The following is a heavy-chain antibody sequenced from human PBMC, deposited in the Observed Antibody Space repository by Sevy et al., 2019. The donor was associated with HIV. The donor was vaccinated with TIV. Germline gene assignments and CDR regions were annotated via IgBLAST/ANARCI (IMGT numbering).Heavy chain of an antibody. CDR3: ARASPGVVVPAAIPYYYGMDV. Sequence: GGSLRLSCAASGFTFSSYWMSWVRQAPGKGLEWVANIKQDGSEKYYVDSVKGRFTISRDNAKNSLYLQMHSLRAEDTAVYYCARASPGVVVPAAIPYYYGMDVWGQGTTVTVSS. D-gene: IGHD2-2*01. J-gene: IGHJ6*02. V-gene: IGHV3-7*03. CDR2: IKQDGSEK. CDR1: GFTFSSYW.